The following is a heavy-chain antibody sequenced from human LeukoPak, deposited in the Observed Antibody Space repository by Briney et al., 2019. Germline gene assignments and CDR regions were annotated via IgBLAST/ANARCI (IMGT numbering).Heavy chain of an antibody. CDR2: ISAYNGNT. D-gene: IGHD3-9*01. CDR3: ARAYYDILTGYYRSPDAAFDI. J-gene: IGHJ3*02. V-gene: IGHV1-18*04. Sequence: ASVKVSCKASGYTFTSYGISWVRQAPGQGLEWMGWISAYNGNTNYAQKLQGRVTMTTDTSTSTAYMELRSLRSDDTAVYYCARAYYDILTGYYRSPDAAFDIWGQGTMVTVPS. CDR1: GYTFTSYG.